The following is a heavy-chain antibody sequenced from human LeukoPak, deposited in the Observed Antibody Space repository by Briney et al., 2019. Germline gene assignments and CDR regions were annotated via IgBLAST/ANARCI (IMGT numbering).Heavy chain of an antibody. J-gene: IGHJ4*02. Sequence: GGSLRLSCVVSGFTFSNYGMSWVRQAPGKGLEWVSAITGSGGSTYYAGSVKGRFTISRDNSKNTLYLQVNSLRVEDTAVYYCAKDQVYSSSWWVDFWGQGTLVTVSS. V-gene: IGHV3-23*01. D-gene: IGHD6-13*01. CDR1: GFTFSNYG. CDR3: AKDQVYSSSWWVDF. CDR2: ITGSGGST.